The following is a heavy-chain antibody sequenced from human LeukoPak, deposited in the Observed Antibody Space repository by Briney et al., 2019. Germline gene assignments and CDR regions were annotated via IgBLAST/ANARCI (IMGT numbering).Heavy chain of an antibody. CDR1: GFTFCMYW. CDR2: IKQDGSET. Sequence: PGGSLRHSCAASGFTFCMYWMSWVRQAPGKGLEWVANIKQDGSETYYVDSVKGRFIISRDNAKKSLYLQMHSLRAEDTAIYYCVRDRQYIDSLFDYWGQGTLVTVSS. V-gene: IGHV3-7*03. CDR3: VRDRQYIDSLFDY. D-gene: IGHD3-9*01. J-gene: IGHJ4*02.